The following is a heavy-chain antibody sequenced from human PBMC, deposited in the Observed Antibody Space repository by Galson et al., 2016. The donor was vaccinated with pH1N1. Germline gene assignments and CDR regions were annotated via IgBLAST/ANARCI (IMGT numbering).Heavy chain of an antibody. D-gene: IGHD1-26*01. J-gene: IGHJ5*02. CDR2: IRSKADSYAT. CDR1: GFTFSGSA. CDR3: TRPNSGSYEEFWFDH. Sequence: SLRLSCAASGFTFSGSAMHWVRQASGKGLEWVGRIRSKADSYATAYAASVEGRFTISRDDSKNTAYLQMNSLKTEDTAVYYCTRPNSGSYEEFWFDHWGQGTLVTVSS. V-gene: IGHV3-73*01.